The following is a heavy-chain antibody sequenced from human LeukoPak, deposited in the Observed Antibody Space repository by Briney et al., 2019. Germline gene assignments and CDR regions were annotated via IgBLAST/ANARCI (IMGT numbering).Heavy chain of an antibody. D-gene: IGHD3/OR15-3a*01. V-gene: IGHV3-74*01. CDR3: ARGTGYAVLDY. CDR2: INSDGITT. J-gene: IGHJ4*02. CDR1: GFTVSSNY. Sequence: GGSLRLSCAASGFTVSSNYMSWVRQAPGKGLMWVSRINSDGITTFYADSVKGRFTISRDNAKNTLYLQMNSLRAEDTAVYYCARGTGYAVLDYWGQGTLVTVSS.